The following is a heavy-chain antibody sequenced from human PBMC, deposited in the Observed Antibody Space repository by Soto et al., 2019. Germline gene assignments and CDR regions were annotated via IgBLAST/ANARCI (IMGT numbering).Heavy chain of an antibody. Sequence: QVQLVQSGAEVRQPASSVKVSCKTSGGTFSSYAISWVRQAPGQGLEWMGGIVPIVDTSTYAQKFQGRVTITADESTSTVHMELSSLRSDDTAVYYCVRVVAIPGYPDNWGQGPLVTVSS. J-gene: IGHJ4*02. D-gene: IGHD5-12*01. V-gene: IGHV1-69*12. CDR2: IVPIVDTS. CDR3: VRVVAIPGYPDN. CDR1: GGTFSSYA.